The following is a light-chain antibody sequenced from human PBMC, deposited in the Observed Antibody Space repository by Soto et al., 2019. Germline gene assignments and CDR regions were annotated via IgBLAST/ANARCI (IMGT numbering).Light chain of an antibody. CDR2: DAS. J-gene: IGKJ2*01. Sequence: EILMTQSPATLSVSPGDRATLSCRASQIISSDLAWYQQKPGQAPRLLIYDASTRATGIPARFSGSGSGTDFTLTISSLQSEDFAVYYCQQYSDWPPYTFGQGTKLEIK. CDR3: QQYSDWPPYT. CDR1: QIISSD. V-gene: IGKV3-15*01.